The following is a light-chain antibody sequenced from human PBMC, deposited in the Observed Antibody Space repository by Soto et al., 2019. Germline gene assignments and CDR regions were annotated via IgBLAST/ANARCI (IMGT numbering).Light chain of an antibody. CDR3: QQFGGSPRYT. CDR1: QSVSSNY. Sequence: EIVLTQSPVTLSLSPGERATLSCRASQSVSSNYFAWYQQKPGQSPRLLIYGASTRATGIPDRFSGSGSGTDFTLTINRLEPEDFAVYYCQQFGGSPRYTFGQGTKLEI. J-gene: IGKJ2*01. V-gene: IGKV3-20*01. CDR2: GAS.